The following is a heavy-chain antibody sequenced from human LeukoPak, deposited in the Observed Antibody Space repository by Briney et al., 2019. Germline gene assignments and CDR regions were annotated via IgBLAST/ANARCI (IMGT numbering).Heavy chain of an antibody. CDR2: ISAYNGNT. V-gene: IGHV1-18*01. Sequence: ASVKVSCKASGYTFTSYGISWVRQAPGQGLEWMGWISAYNGNTNYAQKLQGRVTMTTDTSTSTAYMELRSLRSDDTAVYYCARDRLLHYDSSGYPDYLGQGTLVTVSS. D-gene: IGHD3-22*01. CDR3: ARDRLLHYDSSGYPDY. CDR1: GYTFTSYG. J-gene: IGHJ4*02.